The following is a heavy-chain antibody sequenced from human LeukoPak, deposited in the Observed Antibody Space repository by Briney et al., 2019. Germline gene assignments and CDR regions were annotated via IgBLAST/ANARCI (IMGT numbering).Heavy chain of an antibody. CDR3: ARGHPLDYGDLYYFDY. Sequence: PSETLSLTCTVSGGSISSYYWSWIRQPPGKGLEWIGYIYYSGSTNYNPSLKSRVTISVDTSKNQFSLKLSSVTAADTAVYYCARGHPLDYGDLYYFDYWGQGTLVTVSS. V-gene: IGHV4-59*12. CDR1: GGSISSYY. CDR2: IYYSGST. D-gene: IGHD4-17*01. J-gene: IGHJ4*02.